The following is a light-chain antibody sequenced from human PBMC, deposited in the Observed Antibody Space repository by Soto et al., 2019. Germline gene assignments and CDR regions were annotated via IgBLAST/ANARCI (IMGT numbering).Light chain of an antibody. V-gene: IGKV1-5*03. J-gene: IGKJ1*01. CDR1: QSINVW. CDR3: QQYHTWWT. Sequence: DIKMTQSPSTLSASVGDRVTITCRASQSINVWLAWYQQKPGKAPKLLIYKASSLESGVPSRFSGSGSGTEFTLTISSLQPDDFATYYCQQYHTWWTFGQGTKVEIK. CDR2: KAS.